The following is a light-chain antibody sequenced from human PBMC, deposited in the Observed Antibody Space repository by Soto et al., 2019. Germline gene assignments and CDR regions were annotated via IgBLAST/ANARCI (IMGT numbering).Light chain of an antibody. Sequence: EFVLTQSPCTLSFSPWERSTLSCMASQSVSSSYLAWNQQKPGQAPRLLIYGASSRATGIPDRFSGTGSGTDFTLTISRLEPEDFAVYYCQQYGSSPPTFGRGTKVDIK. V-gene: IGKV3-20*01. CDR2: GAS. CDR1: QSVSSSY. J-gene: IGKJ1*01. CDR3: QQYGSSPPT.